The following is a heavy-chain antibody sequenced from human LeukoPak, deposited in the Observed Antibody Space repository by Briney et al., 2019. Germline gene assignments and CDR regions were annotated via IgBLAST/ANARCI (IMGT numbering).Heavy chain of an antibody. Sequence: PSETLSLTCTVSGGSIGSYYWSWIRQPPGKGLEWIGYIYYSGSTYYNPSHKSRVTMSVDTSKNQFSLKLSSVTAADAAVYYCARNRGILNLDYWGQGTLVTVSS. D-gene: IGHD3-9*01. CDR3: ARNRGILNLDY. J-gene: IGHJ4*02. CDR2: IYYSGST. CDR1: GGSIGSYY. V-gene: IGHV4-59*06.